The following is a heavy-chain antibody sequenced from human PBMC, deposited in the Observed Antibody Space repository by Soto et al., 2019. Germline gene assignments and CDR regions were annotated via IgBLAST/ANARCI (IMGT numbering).Heavy chain of an antibody. Sequence: GGSLRLSCVASGFTFSTYAMSWVRQAPGKGLEWVSALTPSGGETYYADSVKGRFTISRDNSKNTLYLQMNSLRAEDTAVYYCARDYSSGWYGAFDIWGQGTMVTVSS. CDR3: ARDYSSGWYGAFDI. J-gene: IGHJ3*02. D-gene: IGHD6-19*01. V-gene: IGHV3-23*01. CDR2: LTPSGGET. CDR1: GFTFSTYA.